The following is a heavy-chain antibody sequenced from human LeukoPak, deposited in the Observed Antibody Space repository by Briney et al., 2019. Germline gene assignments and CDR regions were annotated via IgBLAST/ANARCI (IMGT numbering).Heavy chain of an antibody. V-gene: IGHV4-28*05. Sequence: SDTLSLTCAVSGYSISSSNWWGWIRQPPGKGLEWIGYIYYSGSIYYNPSLKSRVTMSVDTSKNQFSLKLSSVTAADTAVYYCARAGQYHYNSAGYFPDYWGQGTLVTVSS. J-gene: IGHJ4*02. CDR2: IYYSGSI. CDR3: ARAGQYHYNSAGYFPDY. CDR1: GYSISSSNW. D-gene: IGHD3-22*01.